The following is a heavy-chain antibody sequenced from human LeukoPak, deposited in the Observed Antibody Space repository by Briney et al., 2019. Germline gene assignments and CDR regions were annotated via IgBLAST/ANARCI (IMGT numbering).Heavy chain of an antibody. V-gene: IGHV1-69*13. Sequence: SVKVSCKASGGTFSSSAISWVPQAPRQRLEWMGGIIPIFGTTNYAQKFQGRVTITADESTSTAYMELSSLISEDTAVYYCARDPKYLYDSSDYYPHYFDYWGQGTLVTVSS. CDR1: GGTFSSSA. D-gene: IGHD3-22*01. CDR3: ARDPKYLYDSSDYYPHYFDY. CDR2: IIPIFGTT. J-gene: IGHJ4*02.